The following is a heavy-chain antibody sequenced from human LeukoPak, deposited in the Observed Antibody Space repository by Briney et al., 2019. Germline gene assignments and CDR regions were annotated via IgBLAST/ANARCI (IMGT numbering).Heavy chain of an antibody. J-gene: IGHJ4*02. CDR2: IYYSGST. V-gene: IGHV4-59*08. Sequence: SETLSLTCTVSGGSISSYYWSWIRQPPGKGLEWIGYIYYSGSTNYNPSLKSRVTILVDTSKNQFSLKLSSVTAADTAVYYCARRKGYGYFDYWGQGTLVTVSS. CDR3: ARRKGYGYFDY. CDR1: GGSISSYY. D-gene: IGHD5-12*01.